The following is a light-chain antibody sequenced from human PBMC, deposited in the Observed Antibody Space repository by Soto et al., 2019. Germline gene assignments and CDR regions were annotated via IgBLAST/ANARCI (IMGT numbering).Light chain of an antibody. CDR1: SSNIGAGYD. CDR2: GNN. J-gene: IGLJ2*01. CDR3: QSYDSSLPYVV. V-gene: IGLV1-40*01. Sequence: QAVVTQPPSVSGAPGQRVTISCTGSSSNIGAGYDVQWYQQLPGTAPKLLIYGNNNRPSGVPDRFSGSKSGTSASLAITGLQAEDEADYYCQSYDSSLPYVVLGGGTKVTVL.